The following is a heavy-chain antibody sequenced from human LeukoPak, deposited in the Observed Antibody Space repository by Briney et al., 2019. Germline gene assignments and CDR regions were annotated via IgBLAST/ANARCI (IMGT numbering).Heavy chain of an antibody. V-gene: IGHV3-23*01. Sequence: QPGGSLRLSCAASGFTFSDYYMTWVRQAPGQGLEYVSTISSNGADTYYADSVKGRFTISRDNSKNTLYLQMTSLRVEDTAVYYCANYRKPQGLDYWGQGTLVTVSS. CDR1: GFTFSDYY. CDR3: ANYRKPQGLDY. J-gene: IGHJ4*02. CDR2: ISSNGADT. D-gene: IGHD1-14*01.